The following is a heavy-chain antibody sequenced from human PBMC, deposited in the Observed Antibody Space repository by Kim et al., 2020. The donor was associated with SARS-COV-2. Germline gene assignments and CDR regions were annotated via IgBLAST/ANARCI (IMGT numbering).Heavy chain of an antibody. V-gene: IGHV4-31*03. D-gene: IGHD3-22*01. CDR3: GGFTFASRGFYLYFAY. CDR2: IFYSGST. J-gene: IGHJ4*01. Sequence: SETLSLTCTVSGGSVISGGHYWSWIRQHKGKGLEWIGHIFYSGSTYYTPSLRSRLSVSADTNTNQLSLNLSSLTDAATAYYSCGGFTFASRGFYLYFAY. CDR1: GGSVISGGHY.